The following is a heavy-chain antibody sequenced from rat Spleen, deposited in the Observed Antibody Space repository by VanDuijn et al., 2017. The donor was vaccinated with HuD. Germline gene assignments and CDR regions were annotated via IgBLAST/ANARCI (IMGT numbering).Heavy chain of an antibody. Sequence: EVQLVESGGGLVQPGRSLKLSCAASRFTFNNYGLAWVRQAPTKGLEWVATFSYDGSSTYYRDSVKGRFTISRDNAKSTLYLQMDSLRSEDTATYYCARHRGGYFDYWGQGVMVTVSS. CDR1: RFTFNNYG. D-gene: IGHD4-3*01. J-gene: IGHJ2*01. CDR3: ARHRGGYFDY. V-gene: IGHV5-29*01. CDR2: FSYDGSST.